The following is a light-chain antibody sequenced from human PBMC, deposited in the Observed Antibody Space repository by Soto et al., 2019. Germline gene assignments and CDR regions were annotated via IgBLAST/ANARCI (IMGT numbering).Light chain of an antibody. V-gene: IGLV1-47*01. CDR3: AAWDDTLHAVL. CDR1: NSNVGSNY. J-gene: IGLJ2*01. Sequence: QSVLTQSPSVSGTPGQRVTISCSRSNSNVGSNYVYCYQQLPGTAPKLLISRNYQRPSGVPDRFSGSKSGTSASLAISGLRSEDEADYYCAAWDDTLHAVLFGGGTKLPVL. CDR2: RNY.